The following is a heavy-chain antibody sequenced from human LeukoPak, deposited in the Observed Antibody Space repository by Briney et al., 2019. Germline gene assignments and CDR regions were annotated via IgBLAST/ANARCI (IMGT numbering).Heavy chain of an antibody. CDR3: AAIAAAALY. J-gene: IGHJ4*02. Sequence: GGSLRLSCAASGFTFSGYGMHWVRQAPGTGLEWVAYIRYDESYQYYVDSVRGRFTISRDNSKNMLFLQMNSLGAEDTAVYYCAAIAAAALYWGQGTQVTVSS. CDR1: GFTFSGYG. D-gene: IGHD6-25*01. CDR2: IRYDESYQ. V-gene: IGHV3-30*02.